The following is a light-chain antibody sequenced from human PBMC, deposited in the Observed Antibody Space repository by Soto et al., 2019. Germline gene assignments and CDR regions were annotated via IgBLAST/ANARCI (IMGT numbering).Light chain of an antibody. CDR3: QQYGSSPYT. Sequence: IVLTQSPGTLSLSPGERATLSCRASQSVSSSYLAWYQQKPGQAPRLLIYGASSRATGIPDRVSGSGSGTDFTLTISRLEPAAVAVYYCQQYGSSPYTFGQATKLEI. J-gene: IGKJ2*01. CDR1: QSVSSSY. V-gene: IGKV3-20*01. CDR2: GAS.